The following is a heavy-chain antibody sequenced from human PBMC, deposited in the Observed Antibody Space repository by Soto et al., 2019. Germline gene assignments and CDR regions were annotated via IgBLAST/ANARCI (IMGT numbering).Heavy chain of an antibody. CDR3: TTVDGYYYFYMGV. J-gene: IGHJ6*03. Sequence: QAYLEQSGAEVKKPGTSVKVSCKASGYSLTDNGITWVRQASGQGLEYMGWISPNSGNTDYARRFQHRVTLTIDTSINTAYIELSSSRSDDTSVYYATTVDGYYYFYMGVWSKGTTVTLSS. V-gene: IGHV1-8*02. CDR2: ISPNSGNT. CDR1: GYSLTDNG.